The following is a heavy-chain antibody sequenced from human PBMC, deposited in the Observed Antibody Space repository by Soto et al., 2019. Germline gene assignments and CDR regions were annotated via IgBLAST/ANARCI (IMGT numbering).Heavy chain of an antibody. CDR1: GFSFDTYG. V-gene: IGHV3-30-3*01. Sequence: GGSLRLSCVASGFSFDTYGIHWVRQAPGKGLQWVALISYEGSNTYYADSVRGRFTVSKDNSKNTLYLQMNTLRPEDTGVYYCARVTPGNNLYYFSGLDFWGQGTSVTVSS. CDR3: ARVTPGNNLYYFSGLDF. D-gene: IGHD1-1*01. J-gene: IGHJ6*02. CDR2: ISYEGSNT.